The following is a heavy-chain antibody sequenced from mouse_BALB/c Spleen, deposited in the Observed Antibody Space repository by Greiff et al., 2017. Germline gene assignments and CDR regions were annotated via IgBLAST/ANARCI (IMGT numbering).Heavy chain of an antibody. D-gene: IGHD1-1*01. Sequence: VQLQQSGAGLVRPGSSVKISCKASGYAFSSYWMNWVKQRPGQGLEWIGQIYPGDGDTNYNGKFKGKATLTADKSSSTAYMQLSSLTSEDSAVYFCARSVRTEGFAYWGQGTLVTVSA. J-gene: IGHJ3*01. CDR2: IYPGDGDT. V-gene: IGHV1-80*01. CDR1: GYAFSSYW. CDR3: ARSVRTEGFAY.